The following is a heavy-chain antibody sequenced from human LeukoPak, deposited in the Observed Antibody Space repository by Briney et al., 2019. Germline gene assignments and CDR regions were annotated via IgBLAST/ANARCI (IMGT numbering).Heavy chain of an antibody. CDR1: GGSISSSNW. V-gene: IGHV4-4*02. CDR2: IYHSGST. J-gene: IGHJ5*02. D-gene: IGHD6-13*01. CDR3: ARERSSSWYERDWFDP. Sequence: SETLSLTFAVSGGSISSSNWWSWVRQPPGKGLEWIGEIYHSGSTNYNPSLKSRVTISVDKSKNQFSLKLSSVTAADTAVYYCARERSSSWYERDWFDPWGQGTLVTVSS.